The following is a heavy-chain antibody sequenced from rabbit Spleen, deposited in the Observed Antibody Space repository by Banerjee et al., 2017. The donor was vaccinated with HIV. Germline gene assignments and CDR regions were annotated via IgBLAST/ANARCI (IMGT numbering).Heavy chain of an antibody. D-gene: IGHD1-1*01. J-gene: IGHJ4*01. CDR1: GVSFSGDSY. Sequence: QSLEESGGDLVKPGASLTLTCIASGVSFSGDSYMCWVRQAPGKGLEWIVCIDTGSSGFTYYASWAKGRFTISKTSSTTVTLQMTSLTAADTATYFCVRGASSTGYYSLWGQGTLVTVS. V-gene: IGHV1S40*01. CDR2: IDTGSSGFT. CDR3: VRGASSTGYYSL.